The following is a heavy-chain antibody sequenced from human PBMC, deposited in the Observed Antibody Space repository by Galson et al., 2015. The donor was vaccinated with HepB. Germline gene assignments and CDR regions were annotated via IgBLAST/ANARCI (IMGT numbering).Heavy chain of an antibody. CDR1: GYSFTSYW. J-gene: IGHJ1*01. V-gene: IGHV5-10-1*01. CDR3: ARHGVLAAAGRSEYFQH. D-gene: IGHD6-13*01. CDR2: IDPSDSYT. Sequence: QSGAEVKKPGESLRISCKGSGYSFTSYWISWVRQMPGKGLEWMGRIDPSDSYTNYSPSFQGHVTISADKSISTAYLQWSSLKASDTAMYYCARHGVLAAAGRSEYFQHWGQGTLVTVSS.